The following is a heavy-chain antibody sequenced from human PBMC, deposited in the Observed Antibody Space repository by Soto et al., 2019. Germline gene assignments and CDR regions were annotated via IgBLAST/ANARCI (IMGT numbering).Heavy chain of an antibody. CDR1: GFTFSSYS. Sequence: GGSLRFSCAASGFTFSSYSMNWVRQAPGKGLEWVSYISSSSSTIYYADSVKGRFTISRDNAKNSLYLQMNSLRDEDTAVYYCARRVEEAVAGPEYYGMDVWGQGTTVTVSS. CDR3: ARRVEEAVAGPEYYGMDV. V-gene: IGHV3-48*02. J-gene: IGHJ6*02. D-gene: IGHD6-19*01. CDR2: ISSSSSTI.